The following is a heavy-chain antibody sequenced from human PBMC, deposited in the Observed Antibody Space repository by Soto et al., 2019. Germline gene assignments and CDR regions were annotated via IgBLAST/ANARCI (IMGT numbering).Heavy chain of an antibody. V-gene: IGHV4-4*02. D-gene: IGHD3-10*01. CDR3: ARIRTYDYGFEPWYFDL. CDR2: IYHSGST. CDR1: GGSISSSNW. Sequence: QVQLQESGPGLVKPSGTLSLTCAVSGGSISSSNWWSWVRQSPGKGLEWIGEIYHSGSTNYNPSLKSRVIISVDEARSQFSLKLSSVTAADTAVYYCARIRTYDYGFEPWYFDLWGRGTLVTVSS. J-gene: IGHJ2*01.